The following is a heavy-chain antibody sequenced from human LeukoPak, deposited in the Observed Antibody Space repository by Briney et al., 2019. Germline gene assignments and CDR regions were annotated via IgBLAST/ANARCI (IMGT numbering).Heavy chain of an antibody. J-gene: IGHJ3*02. V-gene: IGHV3-30*04. CDR1: GFTFSSYA. Sequence: GGSLRLSCAASGFTFSSYAMHWVRQAPGKGLEWVAVISYDGSNKYYADSVKGRFTISRDNSKNTLYLQMNSLRAEDTAVYYCARGTYYYDSSGSAHGRRDAFDIWGQGTMVTVSS. CDR2: ISYDGSNK. CDR3: ARGTYYYDSSGSAHGRRDAFDI. D-gene: IGHD3-22*01.